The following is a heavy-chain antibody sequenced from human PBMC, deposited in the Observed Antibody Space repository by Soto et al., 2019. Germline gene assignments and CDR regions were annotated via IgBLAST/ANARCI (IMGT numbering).Heavy chain of an antibody. V-gene: IGHV1-69*13. J-gene: IGHJ6*02. CDR2: IIPIFGTA. D-gene: IGHD3-22*01. CDR1: GGTFSSYA. CDR3: ARSPDSSGYYPRWYYYGMDV. Sequence: GASVKVSCKASGGTFSSYAITWVRQAPGQGLEWMGGIIPIFGTANYAQKFQARVTITADESTSTAYMELSSLRSEDTAVYYCARSPDSSGYYPRWYYYGMDVWGQGTTVTVSS.